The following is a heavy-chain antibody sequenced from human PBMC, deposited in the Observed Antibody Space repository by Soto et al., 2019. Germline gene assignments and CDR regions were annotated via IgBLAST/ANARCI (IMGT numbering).Heavy chain of an antibody. V-gene: IGHV3-23*01. D-gene: IGHD2-15*01. Sequence: EVQLLESGGALVQSGGSLTLSCTASGFTFSNSAMGWVRQAPGKGLEWVSGVSGSGGSTYYANSVKGRFSISRDNSRNTVFLQMNSLSAEDTAIYYCAKDMSIVVSSGSFDYWGQGTLVTVSS. CDR3: AKDMSIVVSSGSFDY. CDR2: VSGSGGST. J-gene: IGHJ4*02. CDR1: GFTFSNSA.